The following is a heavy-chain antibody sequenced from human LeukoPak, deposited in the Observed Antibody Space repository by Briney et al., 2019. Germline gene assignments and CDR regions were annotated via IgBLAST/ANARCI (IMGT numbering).Heavy chain of an antibody. CDR2: INGDGITT. J-gene: IGHJ6*03. D-gene: IGHD6-19*01. CDR1: GLTFSSYW. CDR3: SKDKWLPRYYYYMDV. V-gene: IGHV3-74*01. Sequence: PGGSLRLSCAASGLTFSSYWMHWVRQAPGKGLVWVSRINGDGITTSYADSVKGRFTISRDNAKNTLYLQMNSLRAEDTAVYYCSKDKWLPRYYYYMDVWGKGTTVTISS.